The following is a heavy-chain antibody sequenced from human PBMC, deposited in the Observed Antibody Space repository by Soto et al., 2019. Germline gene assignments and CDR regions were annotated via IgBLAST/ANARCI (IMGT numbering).Heavy chain of an antibody. CDR2: ISGSGTRT. D-gene: IGHD6-13*01. CDR1: GFTFKYYA. V-gene: IGHV3-23*01. Sequence: EVQLLESGGGLAQPGGSLRLFCAASGFTFKYYAMTWVRQAPGKGLEWVSGISGSGTRTYYEDSVKARFTISRDNSNNTLYLQMDRLRTEDRAVYYCAILDGLAAAGYFDYWGQGILVSVSS. J-gene: IGHJ4*02. CDR3: AILDGLAAAGYFDY.